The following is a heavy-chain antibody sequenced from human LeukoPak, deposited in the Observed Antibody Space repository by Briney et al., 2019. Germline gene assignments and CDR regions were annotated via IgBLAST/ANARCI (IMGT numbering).Heavy chain of an antibody. Sequence: PGGSLRLSCAASGFTFSTYWMHWVRQDPGKGLVWVSRINSDGSDTNYADSVKGRFTISRDNAKNTLYLQMNSLRAEDTAVYYCARARELATVGVDYWGQGTLVTVSS. CDR1: GFTFSTYW. J-gene: IGHJ4*02. CDR3: ARARELATVGVDY. CDR2: INSDGSDT. V-gene: IGHV3-74*01. D-gene: IGHD5-24*01.